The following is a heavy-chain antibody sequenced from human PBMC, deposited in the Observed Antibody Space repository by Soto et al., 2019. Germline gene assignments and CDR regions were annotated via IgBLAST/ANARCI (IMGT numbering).Heavy chain of an antibody. CDR1: GGSIRSNNW. CDR3: ARVYSGSYSDS. D-gene: IGHD1-26*01. V-gene: IGHV4-4*02. Sequence: QVQLQESGPGLVKPSGTLSLTCAVAGGSIRSNNWRSWVRQPPGKGLEWIGELFHSGSTNYNPSLKTRVTISVDKAKNQFSLKLSSVTAADTDVYYCARVYSGSYSDSWGQGTLVTVSS. CDR2: LFHSGST. J-gene: IGHJ4*02.